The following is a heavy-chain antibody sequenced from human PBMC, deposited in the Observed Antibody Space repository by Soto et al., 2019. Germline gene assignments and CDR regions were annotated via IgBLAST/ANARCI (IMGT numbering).Heavy chain of an antibody. J-gene: IGHJ4*02. CDR3: ARGPPHHY. V-gene: IGHV4-59*01. CDR2: IFYSGST. Sequence: SETLSLTCTVSGGSISNYYWSWIRQPPGRGLEWIGHIFYSGSTNYNPALKSRVTISVDTSKSQFSLKLSSVTAADTAVYYCARGPPHHYWGQGTLVTVSS. CDR1: GGSISNYY.